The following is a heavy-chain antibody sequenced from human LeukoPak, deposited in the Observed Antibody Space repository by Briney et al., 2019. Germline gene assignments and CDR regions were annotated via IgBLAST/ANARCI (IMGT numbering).Heavy chain of an antibody. J-gene: IGHJ4*02. D-gene: IGHD3-22*01. CDR1: GDSISRGGYY. CDR2: IYYSGST. V-gene: IGHV4-31*03. Sequence: SETLSLTCTVSGDSISRGGYYWRWGRQHPGKGLEWIVYIYYSGSTYYHPSLKSRRIMSVDASNNQFSLQLSSVTAADTAVYYCARGRGYYDSSGYYDYWGQGTRVSVSS. CDR3: ARGRGYYDSSGYYDY.